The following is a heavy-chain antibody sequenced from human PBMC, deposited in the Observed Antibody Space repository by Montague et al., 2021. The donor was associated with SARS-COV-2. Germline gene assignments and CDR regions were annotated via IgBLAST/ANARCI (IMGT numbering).Heavy chain of an antibody. J-gene: IGHJ3*02. CDR2: IYDGGAV. Sequence: SETLSLTCTVSGGSITGYYWSWLRRSPGKGLEWIAYIYDGGAVNXNPSLGSRVTISTDTSKNQLSLKVNSVTAADTAVYYCVRDHPYGGPRWAYDIWGQGTVVNVSS. CDR3: VRDHPYGGPRWAYDI. D-gene: IGHD4-23*01. CDR1: GGSITGYY. V-gene: IGHV4-59*01.